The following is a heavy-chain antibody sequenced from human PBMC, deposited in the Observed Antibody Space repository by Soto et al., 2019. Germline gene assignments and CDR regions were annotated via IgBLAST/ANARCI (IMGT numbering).Heavy chain of an antibody. D-gene: IGHD3-10*01. J-gene: IGHJ6*02. CDR3: ATAGQTTMVRGVRGASYSYNGMDV. Sequence: QVQLVQSGAEVKKPGASVKVSCKASGYTFTSYGISWVRQAPGQGLEWMGWISTYNGNTNYAQKLQGRVTMTTDTATSTAYMEQRGLISDDTAVYYCATAGQTTMVRGVRGASYSYNGMDVWGQGTTVTVSS. CDR2: ISTYNGNT. V-gene: IGHV1-18*04. CDR1: GYTFTSYG.